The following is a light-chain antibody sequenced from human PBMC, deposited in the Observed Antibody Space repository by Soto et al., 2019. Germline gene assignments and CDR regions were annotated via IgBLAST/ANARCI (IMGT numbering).Light chain of an antibody. CDR3: QQSYGTPRT. V-gene: IGKV4-1*01. Sequence: DIVMTQSPDSLAVSLGGWATINCKSSQSVLYSSNNKNYLAWYQQKPGQPPKLLIYGASTRESGVPDRFSGGGSGTDFTLTISRLQAEDVAVYYCQQSYGTPRTFGQGTKVEI. J-gene: IGKJ1*01. CDR1: QSVLYSSNNKNY. CDR2: GAS.